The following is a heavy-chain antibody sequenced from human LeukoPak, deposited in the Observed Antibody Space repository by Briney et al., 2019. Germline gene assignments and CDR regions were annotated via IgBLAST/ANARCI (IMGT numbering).Heavy chain of an antibody. CDR1: GGSFSGYY. Sequence: SETLSLTCAVYGGSFSGYYWSWIRQPPGKGLEWIGEINHSGSTNYNPSLKSRVTISVDTSKNQFSLKLSSVTAADTAVYYCARDGGLGAWGQGTLVTVSS. CDR3: ARDGGLGA. CDR2: INHSGST. V-gene: IGHV4-34*01. J-gene: IGHJ4*02. D-gene: IGHD1-26*01.